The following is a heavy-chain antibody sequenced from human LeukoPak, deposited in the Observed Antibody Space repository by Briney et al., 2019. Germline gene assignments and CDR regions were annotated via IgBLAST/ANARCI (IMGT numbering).Heavy chain of an antibody. CDR2: ISWNSGSI. V-gene: IGHV3-9*01. CDR3: AKGGLFYDFWSGYYPPRWFDP. J-gene: IGHJ5*02. CDR1: GFTFDDYA. D-gene: IGHD3-3*01. Sequence: PGRSLRLSCAASGFTFDDYAMHWVRQAPGKGLEWVSGISWNSGSIGYADSVKGRFTISRDNAKNSLYLQMNSLGAEDTALYYCAKGGLFYDFWSGYYPPRWFDPWGQGTLVTVSS.